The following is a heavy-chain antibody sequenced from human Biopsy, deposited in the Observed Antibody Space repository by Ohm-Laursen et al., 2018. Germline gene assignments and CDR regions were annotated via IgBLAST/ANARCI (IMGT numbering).Heavy chain of an antibody. CDR1: GYTFAGYY. V-gene: IGHV1-2*02. CDR3: ARVPAYPSIDGYYGLDL. J-gene: IGHJ6*02. D-gene: IGHD3-9*01. Sequence: GSSVKVSCKASGYTFAGYYLHWVRQAPGHGLEWMGWINPNSGNANYAQSFQGRLTVARDTSISTAYMELTSLTFDDTAIYYCARVPAYPSIDGYYGLDLWGQGTTVIVSS. CDR2: INPNSGNA.